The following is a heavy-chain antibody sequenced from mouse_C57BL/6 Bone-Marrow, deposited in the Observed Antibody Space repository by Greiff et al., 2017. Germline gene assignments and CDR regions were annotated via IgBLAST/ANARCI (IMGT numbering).Heavy chain of an antibody. CDR1: GYTFTSYW. V-gene: IGHV1-59*01. Sequence: QVQLQQPGAELVRPGTSVKLSCKASGYTFTSYWMHWVKQRPGQGLEWIGVIDPSDSYTNYNQKFKGKATLTVDTSSSTAYMQLSSLTSEDSAVYYCARSHYYGSSLYDFDYWGQGTTLTVSS. CDR2: IDPSDSYT. CDR3: ARSHYYGSSLYDFDY. J-gene: IGHJ2*01. D-gene: IGHD1-1*01.